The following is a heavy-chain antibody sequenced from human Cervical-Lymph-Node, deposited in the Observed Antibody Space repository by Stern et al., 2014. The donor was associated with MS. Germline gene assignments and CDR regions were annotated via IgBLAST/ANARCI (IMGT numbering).Heavy chain of an antibody. J-gene: IGHJ4*02. CDR2: ISPGDSET. Sequence: EQLVQSGAELIRPGESLKISCKGSGFKFSIYWIAWVRQMPGKGLEWMGIISPGDSETRYSPSFQGQVTMSADKSTSTAYLQWSSLNASDTAMYFCARQTTAWASDVWGQGTLVTVSS. V-gene: IGHV5-51*01. D-gene: IGHD1-14*01. CDR1: GFKFSIYW. CDR3: ARQTTAWASDV.